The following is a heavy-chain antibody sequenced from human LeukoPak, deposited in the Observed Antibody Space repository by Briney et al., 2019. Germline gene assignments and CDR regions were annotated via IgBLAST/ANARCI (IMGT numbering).Heavy chain of an antibody. V-gene: IGHV4-30-4*08. CDR1: GGSISSGDYY. CDR2: IYYSGCT. J-gene: IGHJ2*01. D-gene: IGHD2-2*01. CDR3: ARESVVPAAFWYFDL. Sequence: PSETLSLTCTVSGGSISSGDYYWSWIRQPPGKGLEWIGYIYYSGCTYYNPSLKSRVTISVDTSKNQFSLKLSSVTAADTAVYYCARESVVPAAFWYFDLWGRGTLVTVSS.